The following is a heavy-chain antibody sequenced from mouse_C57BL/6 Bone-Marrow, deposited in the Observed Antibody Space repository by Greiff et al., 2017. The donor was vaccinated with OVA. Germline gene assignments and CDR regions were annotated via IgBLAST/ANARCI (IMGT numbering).Heavy chain of an antibody. Sequence: VQLKQPGAELVRPGSSVKLSCKASGYTFTSYWMDWVKQRPGQGLEWIGNIYPSDSETHYNQKFKDKATLTVDKSSSTAYMQLSSLTSEDSGVYYCALLYAMDYWGQGTSVTVSS. V-gene: IGHV1-61*01. CDR3: ALLYAMDY. CDR1: GYTFTSYW. D-gene: IGHD2-12*01. J-gene: IGHJ4*01. CDR2: IYPSDSET.